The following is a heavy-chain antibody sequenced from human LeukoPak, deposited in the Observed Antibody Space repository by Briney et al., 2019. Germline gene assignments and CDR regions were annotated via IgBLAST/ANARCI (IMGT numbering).Heavy chain of an antibody. V-gene: IGHV4-38-2*02. CDR3: ARVTGYMIEDYFDY. J-gene: IGHJ4*02. CDR2: IYYSGST. D-gene: IGHD3-22*01. Sequence: SETLSLTCTVFGYSISSGYYWGWIRQPPGKGLEWIGYIYYSGSTNYNPSLKSRVTISVETSKNQFSLKLSSVTAADTAVYYCARVTGYMIEDYFDYWGQGTLVTVSS. CDR1: GYSISSGYY.